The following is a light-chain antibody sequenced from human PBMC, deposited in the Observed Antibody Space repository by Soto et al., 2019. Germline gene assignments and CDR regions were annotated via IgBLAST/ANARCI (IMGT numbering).Light chain of an antibody. CDR1: QSVSGSS. J-gene: IGKJ1*01. CDR2: DAS. V-gene: IGKV3-20*01. Sequence: EIVLTQSPGTLSLSPGERATLSCRARQSVSGSSLAWYQQRLGQAPRLLIYDASSRATGIPDRFSGSGSGTDFTLTISRLEPEDFAVYYCQQHGSGPWTFGQGTKVEVK. CDR3: QQHGSGPWT.